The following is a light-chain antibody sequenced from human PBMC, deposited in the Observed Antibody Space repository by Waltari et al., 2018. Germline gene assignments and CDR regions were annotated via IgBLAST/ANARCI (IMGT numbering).Light chain of an antibody. V-gene: IGLV1-40*01. Sequence: QSVLTQPPPVSGAPAQRVPISCPGSCSNIAAGSDVHWYQQPPGTAPKLLIFNNNKRPSGVPDRFSGSKSGTSASLAISGLQAEDEADYYCQSYDSSLSVVFGGGTRLTVL. CDR1: CSNIAAGSD. CDR3: QSYDSSLSVV. J-gene: IGLJ2*01. CDR2: NNN.